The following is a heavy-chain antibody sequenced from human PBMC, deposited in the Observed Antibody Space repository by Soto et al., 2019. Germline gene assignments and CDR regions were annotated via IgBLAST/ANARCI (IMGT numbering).Heavy chain of an antibody. Sequence: QVQLVQSGAEVKKPGASVKVSCKASGYTFTSYGISWVRQAPGQGLEWMGWISAYNGNTNYAQKLQGRVTMTTDTSTSTAYMELRSLRSDDTAVYYWARDGDYDSRGYSAWADYWGQGTLVTVSS. J-gene: IGHJ4*02. CDR1: GYTFTSYG. D-gene: IGHD3-22*01. V-gene: IGHV1-18*01. CDR3: ARDGDYDSRGYSAWADY. CDR2: ISAYNGNT.